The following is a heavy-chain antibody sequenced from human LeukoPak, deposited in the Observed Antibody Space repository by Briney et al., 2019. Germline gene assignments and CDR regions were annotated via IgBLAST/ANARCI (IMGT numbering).Heavy chain of an antibody. J-gene: IGHJ6*03. CDR1: GYTFTSYD. CDR3: ARTSVTTYHYYYYMDV. D-gene: IGHD4-17*01. CDR2: MNPDSGNT. V-gene: IGHV1-8*03. Sequence: ASVKVSCTASGYTFTSYDINWVRQATGQGLEWMGWMNPDSGNTGYAQKFQGRVTITRNTSISTAYMELSSLTSEDTAVYYCARTSVTTYHYYYYMDVWGKGTTVTVSS.